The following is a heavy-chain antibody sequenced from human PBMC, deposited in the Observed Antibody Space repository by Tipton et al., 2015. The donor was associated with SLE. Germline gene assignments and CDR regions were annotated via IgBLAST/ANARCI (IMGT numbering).Heavy chain of an antibody. D-gene: IGHD3-3*01. V-gene: IGHV3-30*04. CDR2: ISYDGSNK. J-gene: IGHJ3*02. CDR1: GFTFSSYA. Sequence: SLRLSCAASGFTFSSYAMHWVRQAPGKGLVWVAVISYDGSNKYYADSVKGRFTISRDNSKITLYLQMNSLRAEDTAVYYCASEILRCLEWLWGAFDIGGQGTRITVSS. CDR3: ASEILRCLEWLWGAFDI.